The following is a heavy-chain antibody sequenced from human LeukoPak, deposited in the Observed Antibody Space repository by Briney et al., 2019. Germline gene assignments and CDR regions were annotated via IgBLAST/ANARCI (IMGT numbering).Heavy chain of an antibody. CDR2: IIAILGIA. V-gene: IGHV1-69*02. CDR1: GGTFSSYT. CDR3: ARSAGYDSSGHDYYYYGMDG. D-gene: IGHD3-22*01. J-gene: IGHJ6*02. Sequence: SVRVSCKASGGTFSSYTISWVRQAPGQGLEWMGRIIAILGIANYAQKFQGRVTITADKSTSTAYMELSSLRSEDTAVYYCARSAGYDSSGHDYYYYGMDGWGQGTTVTVSS.